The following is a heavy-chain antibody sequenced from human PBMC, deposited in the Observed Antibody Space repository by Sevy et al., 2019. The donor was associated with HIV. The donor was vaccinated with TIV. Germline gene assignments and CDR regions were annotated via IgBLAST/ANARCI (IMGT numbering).Heavy chain of an antibody. CDR2: IYYSGST. CDR1: GGSISSYY. D-gene: IGHD6-13*01. V-gene: IGHV4-59*01. CDR3: ARESGSSSWYFDY. Sequence: SETLSLTCTVSGGSISSYYWSWIRQPPGKGLEWIGNIYYSGSTNYNPSLKSRVTISVDTSKNQFSLTLSSVTAADTALYYCARESGSSSWYFDYWGQGTLVTVSS. J-gene: IGHJ4*02.